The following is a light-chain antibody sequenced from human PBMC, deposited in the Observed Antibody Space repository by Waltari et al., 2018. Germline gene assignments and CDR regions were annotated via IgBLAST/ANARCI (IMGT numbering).Light chain of an antibody. V-gene: IGKV3-11*01. J-gene: IGKJ4*01. CDR3: LQRYNWPT. CDR2: VVS. Sequence: EIVLTQSPGTLSLSPGERATLSCRASQSVRSSLGWYQQKPGQAPRLLIYVVSNRATGIPARFSGSGSGTDFTLTISTLEPEDFAVYYCLQRYNWPTFGGGTKVEIK. CDR1: QSVRSS.